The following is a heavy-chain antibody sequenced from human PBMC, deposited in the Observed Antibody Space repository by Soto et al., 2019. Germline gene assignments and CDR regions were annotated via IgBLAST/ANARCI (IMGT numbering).Heavy chain of an antibody. CDR2: ICGTGGST. CDR1: GFTFSSYA. D-gene: IGHD3-3*02. J-gene: IGHJ4*02. CDR3: ATDMNIASHGY. V-gene: IGHV3-23*01. Sequence: GGSRRLSWAAAGFTFSSYAMSWVRQAPGKGLEWVSAICGTGGSTYYADSVKCRFTISRDNSKNTLYLQMNSLTAPAPALYSCATDMNIASHGYWGQGTLVTVSS.